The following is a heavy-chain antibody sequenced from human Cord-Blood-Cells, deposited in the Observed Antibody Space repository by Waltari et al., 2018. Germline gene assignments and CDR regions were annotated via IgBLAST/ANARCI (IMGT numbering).Heavy chain of an antibody. CDR3: ATGRKPDDILTISYYYGMDV. Sequence: QVQLVQSGAEVKKPGASVKVSCKVSGYTLTELSMHLVRQAPAHGLEWMGGFDPEDGETIYAQKFQGRVTMTEDTSTDTAYMELSSLRSEDTAVYYCATGRKPDDILTISYYYGMDVWGQGTTVTVSS. V-gene: IGHV1-24*01. D-gene: IGHD3-9*01. CDR1: GYTLTELS. J-gene: IGHJ6*02. CDR2: FDPEDGET.